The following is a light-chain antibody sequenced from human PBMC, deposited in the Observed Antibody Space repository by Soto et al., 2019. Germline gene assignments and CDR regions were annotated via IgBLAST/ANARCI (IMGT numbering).Light chain of an antibody. V-gene: IGKV3-15*01. CDR1: QSVSSL. J-gene: IGKJ2*01. CDR2: SAS. CDR3: QQYHYWPYT. Sequence: VLTQSPATLAVSPGERVTLSCRASQSVSSLLAWYQQKPGHAPRLLVYSASTRATGIPARFSGSGSGTEFTLTITSLQSEDFGINYYQQYHYWPYTLCQGTKLDIK.